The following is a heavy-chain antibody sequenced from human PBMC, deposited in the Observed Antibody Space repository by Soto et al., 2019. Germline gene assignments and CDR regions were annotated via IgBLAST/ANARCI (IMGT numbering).Heavy chain of an antibody. Sequence: GGSLRLSCAVSGFSFSSYAMSWVRQAPGKGLEWVSAISGSGGSTYYADSVKGRFTISRDNSKNTLYLQMNSLRAEDTPAYYCAKDLGGYQIHWGQGTLVTVSS. J-gene: IGHJ4*02. CDR2: ISGSGGST. CDR3: AKDLGGYQIH. CDR1: GFSFSSYA. D-gene: IGHD1-26*01. V-gene: IGHV3-23*01.